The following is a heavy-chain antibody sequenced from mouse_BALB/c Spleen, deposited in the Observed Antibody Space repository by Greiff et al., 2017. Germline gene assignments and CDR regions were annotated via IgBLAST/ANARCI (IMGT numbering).Heavy chain of an antibody. D-gene: IGHD1-1*01. CDR3: ARGDYYGSYWYFDV. Sequence: EVQLQQSGPSLVKPSQTLSLTCSVTGDSITSGYWNWIRKFPGNKLEYMGYISYSGSTYYNPSLKSRISITRDTSKNQYYLQLNSVTTEDTATYYCARGDYYGSYWYFDVWGAGTTVTVSS. V-gene: IGHV3-8*02. CDR1: GDSITSGY. J-gene: IGHJ1*01. CDR2: ISYSGST.